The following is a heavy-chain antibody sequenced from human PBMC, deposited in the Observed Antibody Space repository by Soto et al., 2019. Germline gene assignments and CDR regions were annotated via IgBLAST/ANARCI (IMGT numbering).Heavy chain of an antibody. Sequence: ASVKVSCKASGYTFTSYYMHLVRQAPGQGLEWMGIINPSGGSTSYAQKFQGRVTMTRDTSTSTVYMELSSLRSEDTAVYYCATRYYGYCSSTSCMDVWGKGTTVTVSS. CDR3: ATRYYGYCSSTSCMDV. D-gene: IGHD2-2*03. CDR2: INPSGGST. V-gene: IGHV1-46*03. J-gene: IGHJ6*03. CDR1: GYTFTSYY.